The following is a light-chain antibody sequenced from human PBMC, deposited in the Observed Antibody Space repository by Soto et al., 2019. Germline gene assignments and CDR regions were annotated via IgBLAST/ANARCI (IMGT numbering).Light chain of an antibody. J-gene: IGLJ1*01. Sequence: QSALPQPASVSGSPGQSITISCTGTSSDVGGYNYVSWYQQHPGKAPKLVIYDVSNRPSGVPNRFSGSKSGNTASLTISGLQAEDEADYYCSSYTSSSTYVFGTGTKVTVL. CDR3: SSYTSSSTYV. V-gene: IGLV2-14*01. CDR2: DVS. CDR1: SSDVGGYNY.